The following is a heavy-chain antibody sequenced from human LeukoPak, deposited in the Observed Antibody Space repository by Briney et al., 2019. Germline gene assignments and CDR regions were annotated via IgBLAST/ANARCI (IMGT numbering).Heavy chain of an antibody. V-gene: IGHV3-23*01. J-gene: IGHJ5*02. CDR1: GFTFSSYA. D-gene: IGHD6-19*01. CDR3: AKYKWPVHNPYNWFDP. CDR2: ISGSGGST. Sequence: GGSLRLSCAASGFTFSSYAMSWVRQAPGKGLEWVSAISGSGGSTYYADSVKGRFTISRDNSKNTLYLQMNSLRAEDTAVYYCAKYKWPVHNPYNWFDPWGQGTLVTVSS.